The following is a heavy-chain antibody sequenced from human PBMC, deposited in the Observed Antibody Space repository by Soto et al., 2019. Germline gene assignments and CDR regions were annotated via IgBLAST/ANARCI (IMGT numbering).Heavy chain of an antibody. J-gene: IGHJ2*01. CDR2: IIPIFGTA. D-gene: IGHD3-22*01. Sequence: QVQLVQSGAEVKKPGSSVKVSCKASGGTFSSYAISWVRQAPGQGLEGMGGIIPIFGTANYAQKFQGRVTITADESTNTAYMELSSLRSEDTAVYYCARDLRYYDSSGYSPWYFDLWGRGTLVTVSS. V-gene: IGHV1-69*01. CDR1: GGTFSSYA. CDR3: ARDLRYYDSSGYSPWYFDL.